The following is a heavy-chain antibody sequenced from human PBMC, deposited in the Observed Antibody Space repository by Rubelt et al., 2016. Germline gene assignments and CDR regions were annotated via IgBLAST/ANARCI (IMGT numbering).Heavy chain of an antibody. CDR1: GFAFNTFN. V-gene: IGHV3-48*02. J-gene: IGHJ1*01. Sequence: EMQLVESGGGLVQPGGSLRLSCAGSGFAFNTFNMNWVRQAPGKGLEWISYISSTSTSVYYADSVKGRFTISRGSARNSMDLQMNSLGDEDTAVYYCVTELRWPLRNWGQGTLVTVSS. CDR3: VTELRWPLRN. CDR2: ISSTSTSV. D-gene: IGHD4-23*01.